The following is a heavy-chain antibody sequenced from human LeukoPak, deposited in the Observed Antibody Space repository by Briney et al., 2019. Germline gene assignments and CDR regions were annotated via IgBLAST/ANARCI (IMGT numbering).Heavy chain of an antibody. V-gene: IGHV3-7*01. D-gene: IGHD2-15*01. Sequence: GGSLRLSCAASGFTFSNYWMSWLRQAPGKGLEWVANIKQDGSEKNYVDSVKGRFTISRDNAKNSLYLQMNSLRAEDTAVYYCARPYCSGGSCYSGIANWGQGTLVTVSS. CDR1: GFTFSNYW. CDR2: IKQDGSEK. CDR3: ARPYCSGGSCYSGIAN. J-gene: IGHJ4*02.